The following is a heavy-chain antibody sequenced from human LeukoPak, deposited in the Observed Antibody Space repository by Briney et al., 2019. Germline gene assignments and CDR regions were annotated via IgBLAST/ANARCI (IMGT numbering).Heavy chain of an antibody. Sequence: PGGSLRLSCAASGFTFSSYAMSWVRQAPGKGLEWVSAISGSGGSTYHADSVKGRFTISRDNSKNTLYLQMNSLRAEDTAVYYCAKDEGDIVVVVAASPFDYWGQGTLVTVSS. J-gene: IGHJ4*02. CDR2: ISGSGGST. CDR3: AKDEGDIVVVVAASPFDY. CDR1: GFTFSSYA. V-gene: IGHV3-23*01. D-gene: IGHD2-15*01.